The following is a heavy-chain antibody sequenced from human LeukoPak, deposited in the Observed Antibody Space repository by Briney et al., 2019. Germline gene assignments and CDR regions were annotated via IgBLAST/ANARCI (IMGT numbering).Heavy chain of an antibody. CDR2: ISWNSGNI. Sequence: GGSLRLSCAASGFTFHDYAMHWVRQVPGKGLEWVSGISWNSGNIVYADSVKGRFTISRDNAKNSLYLQMDSLRAEDMALYYCAKGQTIITMTTFDYWGQGTLVTVSS. V-gene: IGHV3-9*03. CDR1: GFTFHDYA. CDR3: AKGQTIITMTTFDY. D-gene: IGHD4-17*01. J-gene: IGHJ4*02.